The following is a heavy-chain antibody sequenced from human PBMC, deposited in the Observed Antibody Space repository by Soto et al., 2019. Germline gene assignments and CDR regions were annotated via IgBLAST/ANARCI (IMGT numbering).Heavy chain of an antibody. J-gene: IGHJ4*02. CDR3: ARDIGFDYVN. D-gene: IGHD3-16*01. Sequence: GGSLRLSCAVSGFTVRGYWMSWVRQAPGKGLEWVASIKEDGSEIYYLQSVRSRFAISRDSAGNALQLAMNYLSAEDTATYFYARDIGFDYVNWGQGTLVTVSS. V-gene: IGHV3-7*01. CDR2: IKEDGSEI. CDR1: GFTVRGYW.